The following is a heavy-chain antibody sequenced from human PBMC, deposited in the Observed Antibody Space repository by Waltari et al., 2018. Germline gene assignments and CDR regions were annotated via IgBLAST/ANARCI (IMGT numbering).Heavy chain of an antibody. CDR1: GYSLTSYY. J-gene: IGHJ5*02. CDR3: ARESAFSTSWYPGFDP. D-gene: IGHD2-2*01. V-gene: IGHV1-2*06. CDR2: INPNGGDT. Sequence: QVELVQSGAEVRKPGASVKVSCKASGYSLTSYYMHWVRQAPGLGLEWMGLINPNGGDTNSAAKFQGRVTLTRDTSVNTAFLELRSLTSDDTAVYFCARESAFSTSWYPGFDPWGQGTLVTVAS.